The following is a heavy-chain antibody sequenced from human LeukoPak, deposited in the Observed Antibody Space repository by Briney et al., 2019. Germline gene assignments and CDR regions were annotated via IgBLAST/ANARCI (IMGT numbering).Heavy chain of an antibody. D-gene: IGHD3-22*01. V-gene: IGHV4-34*01. CDR3: AGEYHYDSSGYYYWRFDY. J-gene: IGHJ4*02. Sequence: PSETLSLTCAVYGGSFSGYYWSWIRQPPGKGLEWIGEINHSGNTNYNLSLKSRVTISVDTSKNHFSLQLSSVTAADTAVYYCAGEYHYDSSGYYYWRFDYWGQGTLVTVSS. CDR1: GGSFSGYY. CDR2: INHSGNT.